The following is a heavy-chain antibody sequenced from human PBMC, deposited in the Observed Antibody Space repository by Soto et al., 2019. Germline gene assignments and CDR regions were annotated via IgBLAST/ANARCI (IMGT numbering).Heavy chain of an antibody. D-gene: IGHD3-10*01. V-gene: IGHV4-31*03. CDR1: GGSISSGGYY. Sequence: SETLSVTCTVSGGSISSGGYYWSWIRQHPGKGLEWIGYIYYSGSTYYNPSLKSRVTISVDTSKNQFSLKLSSVTAADTAVYYCARGRKWVRGVRFDYWGQIPLVTFSS. J-gene: IGHJ4*02. CDR2: IYYSGST. CDR3: ARGRKWVRGVRFDY.